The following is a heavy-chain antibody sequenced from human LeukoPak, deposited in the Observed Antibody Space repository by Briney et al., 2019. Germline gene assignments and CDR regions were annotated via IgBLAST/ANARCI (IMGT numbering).Heavy chain of an antibody. CDR3: AIDKVVLRFPGQFDP. CDR2: ISAYNGNT. CDR1: GYTFTSYG. J-gene: IGHJ5*02. D-gene: IGHD3-3*01. Sequence: ASVKVSCKASGYTFTSYGISWVRHAPGQGLEWMGLISAYNGNTNYAQKLQGRVTMTTYTSTSTAYMELRSLRSDDTAVYYCAIDKVVLRFPGQFDPSGQGTLVTVSS. V-gene: IGHV1-18*01.